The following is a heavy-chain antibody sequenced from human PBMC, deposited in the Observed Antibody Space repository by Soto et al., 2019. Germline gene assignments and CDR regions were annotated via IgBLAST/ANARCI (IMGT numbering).Heavy chain of an antibody. CDR2: IYYSGST. CDR3: ARGPNNCSGGSCYSGAPYYWFDP. D-gene: IGHD2-15*01. J-gene: IGHJ5*02. CDR1: GGSISSYY. Sequence: SETLSLTCTVSGGSISSYYWSWIRQPPGKGLEWIGYIYYSGSTNYNPSLKSRVTISVDTSKNQFSLKLGSVTAADTAVYYCARGPNNCSGGSCYSGAPYYWFDPWGQGTLVTVSS. V-gene: IGHV4-59*01.